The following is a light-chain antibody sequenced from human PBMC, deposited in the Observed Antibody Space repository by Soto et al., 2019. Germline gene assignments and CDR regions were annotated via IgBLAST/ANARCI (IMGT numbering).Light chain of an antibody. CDR2: GAS. J-gene: IGKJ1*01. CDR3: HQYNNWLRT. CDR1: QSVSSS. V-gene: IGKV3-15*01. Sequence: IVLTQSPGTLSLSPGERATLSCRASQSVSSSYLAWYQQNPGQAPRLLIFGASGRATGIPARFSGSGSGTEFTLTICSLQSEDSAVYYCHQYNNWLRTFGQGTKGEI.